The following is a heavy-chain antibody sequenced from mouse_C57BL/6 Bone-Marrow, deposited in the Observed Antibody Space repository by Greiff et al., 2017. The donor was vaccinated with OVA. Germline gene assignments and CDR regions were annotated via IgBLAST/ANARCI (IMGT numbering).Heavy chain of an antibody. V-gene: IGHV1-36*01. CDR1: GFTFTDYY. J-gene: IGHJ1*03. Sequence: VQLQQSGPVLVKPGPSVKISCKASGFTFTDYYMHWVKQSHGKSLEWIGLVYPYNVGTSYNQKFKGKATLTVDTSSSTAYMELNSLTSEDSAVYYCALYGSSDNGYFDVWGTGTTVTVSS. D-gene: IGHD1-1*01. CDR3: ALYGSSDNGYFDV. CDR2: VYPYNVGT.